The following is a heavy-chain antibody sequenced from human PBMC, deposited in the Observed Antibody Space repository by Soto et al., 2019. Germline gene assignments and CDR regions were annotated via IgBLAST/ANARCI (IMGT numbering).Heavy chain of an antibody. V-gene: IGHV4-34*01. CDR1: RGSFSGYD. D-gene: IGHD3-22*01. CDR2: INHSGST. Sequence: SETLSLTCGVYRGSFSGYDWSWIRQPPGKGLEWIGEINHSGSTNYNPSLKSRVTISIDTSKNEVSLKLTSVTAADTAVYFCARLGAYYQAMDSWGQGTLVTVSS. J-gene: IGHJ1*01. CDR3: ARLGAYYQAMDS.